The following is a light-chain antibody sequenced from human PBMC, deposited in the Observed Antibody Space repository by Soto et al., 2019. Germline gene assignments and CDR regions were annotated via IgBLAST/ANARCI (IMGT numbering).Light chain of an antibody. Sequence: EIVLTQSPGTLSLSPGERATLSCRASQSVSSNSLAWYRQKPGQAPRLLIYGASSRATGIPDRFSGSGSGTDFTLTISRLEPEDFAVYYCQQYGSSPRTCGQGTKVDIK. V-gene: IGKV3-20*01. CDR1: QSVSSNS. CDR3: QQYGSSPRT. CDR2: GAS. J-gene: IGKJ1*01.